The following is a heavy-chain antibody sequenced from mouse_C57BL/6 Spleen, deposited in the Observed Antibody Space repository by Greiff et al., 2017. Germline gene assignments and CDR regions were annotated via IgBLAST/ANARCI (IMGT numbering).Heavy chain of an antibody. D-gene: IGHD2-5*01. CDR2: IYPGRGST. CDR1: GYTFTSYW. Sequence: QVHVKQPGAELVKPGASVKMSCKASGYTFTSYWITWVKQRPGQGLEWIGDIYPGRGSTNYNEKFKSKATLTVDTSSSTAYMQLSSLTSEDSAVYYCARDRAYYSNYEDAMDYWGQGTSVTVSS. J-gene: IGHJ4*01. CDR3: ARDRAYYSNYEDAMDY. V-gene: IGHV1-55*01.